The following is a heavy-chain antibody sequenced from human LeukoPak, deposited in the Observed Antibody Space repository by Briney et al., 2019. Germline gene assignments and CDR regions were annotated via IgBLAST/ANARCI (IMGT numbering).Heavy chain of an antibody. D-gene: IGHD2-15*01. Sequence: SETLSLTCTVSGGSISSYYWSWIRQPPGKGLEWIGYIYHSGSTYYNPSLKSRVTISVDRSKNQFSLKLSSVTAADTAVYYCARALGYCSGGSCYGMDVWGQGTTVTVSS. V-gene: IGHV4-59*12. CDR3: ARALGYCSGGSCYGMDV. J-gene: IGHJ6*02. CDR1: GGSISSYY. CDR2: IYHSGST.